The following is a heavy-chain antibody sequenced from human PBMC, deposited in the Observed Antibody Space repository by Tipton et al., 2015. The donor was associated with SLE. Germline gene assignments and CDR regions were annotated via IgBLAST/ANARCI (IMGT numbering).Heavy chain of an antibody. V-gene: IGHV4-39*01. CDR3: ARQDGGFAY. J-gene: IGHJ4*02. D-gene: IGHD2-15*01. CDR1: GGSISSSTYF. Sequence: TLSLTCTVSGGSISSSTYFWGWIRQPPGKGLEWIGHIHHTGDTYYNPSLKSRVTISVDTSKNQFSPKLSSVTAADTAVYYCARQDGGFAYWGQGTLVTVSS. CDR2: IHHTGDT.